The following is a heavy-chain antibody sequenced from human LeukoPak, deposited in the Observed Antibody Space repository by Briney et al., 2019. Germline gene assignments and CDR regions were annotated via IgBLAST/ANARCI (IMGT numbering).Heavy chain of an antibody. CDR3: AKAYHGVVVI. J-gene: IGHJ4*02. D-gene: IGHD3-22*01. Sequence: SGGSLRLSCAASGFTFSSYAMNWVRQAPGKGLEWVSAVRGGDAGTSYADSVKGRFTISRDNSKNTLYLQMNSLRAEDTAVYYCAKAYHGVVVIGGQGTLVTVSS. CDR1: GFTFSSYA. V-gene: IGHV3-23*01. CDR2: VRGGDAGT.